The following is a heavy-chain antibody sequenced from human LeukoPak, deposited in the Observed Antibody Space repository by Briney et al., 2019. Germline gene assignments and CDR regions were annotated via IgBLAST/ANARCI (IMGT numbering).Heavy chain of an antibody. Sequence: GGSLRLSCAASGFTFSSYAMSWVRQAPGKGLEWVSGISGSGTSTYYADSVKGRFTISRDNSKNTLYLQMNSLRADDTAVYYCAMRTTYYYGSGLDAFDIWGQGTMVTVSS. D-gene: IGHD3-10*01. CDR2: ISGSGTST. CDR3: AMRTTYYYGSGLDAFDI. J-gene: IGHJ3*02. CDR1: GFTFSSYA. V-gene: IGHV3-23*01.